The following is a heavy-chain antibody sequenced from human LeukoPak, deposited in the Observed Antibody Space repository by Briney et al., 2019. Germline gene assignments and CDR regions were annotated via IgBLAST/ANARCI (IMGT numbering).Heavy chain of an antibody. V-gene: IGHV4-59*01. J-gene: IGHJ4*02. CDR1: GGSISSYY. Sequence: SETLSLTCTVSGGSISSYYWSWIRQPPGKGLEWIGYIYYSGSTNYNPSLKSRVTISVDTSKNQFSLKLSSVTAADTAVYYCARVKGSYCGGDCYHYFDYWGQGTPVTVSS. CDR3: ARVKGSYCGGDCYHYFDY. CDR2: IYYSGST. D-gene: IGHD2-21*02.